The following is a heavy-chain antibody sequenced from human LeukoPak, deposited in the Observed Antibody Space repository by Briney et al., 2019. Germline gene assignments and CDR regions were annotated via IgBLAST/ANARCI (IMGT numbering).Heavy chain of an antibody. CDR3: ARGKYGGYFIDY. J-gene: IGHJ4*02. CDR1: GFTFTTHW. D-gene: IGHD5-12*01. CDR2: IEPDGSDT. Sequence: GGSLRLSCGASGFTFTTHWIHWVRQAPGKGLVWVSRIEPDGSDTNYADSVKGRFTISRDNAKNTVYLQMNSLRAEDTAVYYCARGKYGGYFIDYWGQGTLVTVSS. V-gene: IGHV3-74*01.